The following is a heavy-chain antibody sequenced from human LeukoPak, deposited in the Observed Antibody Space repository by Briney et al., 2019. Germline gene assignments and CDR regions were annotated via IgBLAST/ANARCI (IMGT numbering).Heavy chain of an antibody. D-gene: IGHD6-13*01. Sequence: ASVKVSCKVSGYTLTELSMHWVRQAPGKGLEWMGGFDPEDGETIYAQKFQGRVTMTEHTSTDTAYMELSSLRSEDTAVYYCATMGPGYSSSWYGKYFQHWGQGTLVTVSS. V-gene: IGHV1-24*01. CDR1: GYTLTELS. CDR2: FDPEDGET. J-gene: IGHJ1*01. CDR3: ATMGPGYSSSWYGKYFQH.